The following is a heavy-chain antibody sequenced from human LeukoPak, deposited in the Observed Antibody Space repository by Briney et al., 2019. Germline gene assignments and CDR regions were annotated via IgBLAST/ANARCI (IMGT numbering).Heavy chain of an antibody. CDR3: ARDQLGTTVYGFDP. CDR1: GGSISSYY. J-gene: IGHJ5*02. D-gene: IGHD4-11*01. CDR2: IYYGGST. V-gene: IGHV4-59*01. Sequence: SETLSLTCTVSGGSISSYYWSWIRQPPGKGLEWIGYIYYGGSTNYNPSLKSRVTISVDTSKNQFSLKLSSVTAADTAVYYCARDQLGTTVYGFDPWGQGTLVTVSS.